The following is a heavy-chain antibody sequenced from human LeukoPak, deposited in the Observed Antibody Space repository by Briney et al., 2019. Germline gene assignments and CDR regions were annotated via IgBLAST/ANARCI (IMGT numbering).Heavy chain of an antibody. CDR1: GYTFTSYY. Sequence: ASVKVSCKASGYTFTSYYMHWVRQAPRQGLEWMGIINPSGGSTSYAQKFQGRVTMTRDTSTSTVYMELSSLRSEDTAVYYCATIAGWNNYYDSSGYYGWGQGTLVTVSS. CDR2: INPSGGST. V-gene: IGHV1-46*01. CDR3: ATIAGWNNYYDSSGYYG. J-gene: IGHJ4*02. D-gene: IGHD3-22*01.